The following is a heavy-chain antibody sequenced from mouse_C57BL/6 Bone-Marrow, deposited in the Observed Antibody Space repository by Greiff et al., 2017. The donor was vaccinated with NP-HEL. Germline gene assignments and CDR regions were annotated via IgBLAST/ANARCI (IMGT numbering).Heavy chain of an antibody. J-gene: IGHJ4*01. CDR2: FHPYNDDT. Sequence: VKLQESGAELVKPGASVKMSCKASGYTFTTYPIEWMKQNHGKSLEWIGNFHPYNDDTKYNEKFKGKATLTVEKSSSTVYLELSRLTSDDSAVYYCAIYYDYDVGYAMDYWGQGTSVTVSS. CDR1: GYTFTTYP. CDR3: AIYYDYDVGYAMDY. V-gene: IGHV1-47*01. D-gene: IGHD2-4*01.